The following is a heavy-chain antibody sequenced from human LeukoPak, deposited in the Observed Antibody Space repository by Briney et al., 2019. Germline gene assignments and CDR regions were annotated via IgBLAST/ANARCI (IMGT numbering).Heavy chain of an antibody. D-gene: IGHD4-17*01. CDR2: IYYSGST. J-gene: IGHJ4*02. Sequence: PSEALSLTCTVSGGSIRSYYWSWIRQPPGKGLEWIGYIYYSGSTNYNPSLKSRVTISVDTSKNQFSLKLSSVTAADTAVYYCARDRYGDYVADYWGQGTLVTVSS. CDR3: ARDRYGDYVADY. CDR1: GGSIRSYY. V-gene: IGHV4-59*01.